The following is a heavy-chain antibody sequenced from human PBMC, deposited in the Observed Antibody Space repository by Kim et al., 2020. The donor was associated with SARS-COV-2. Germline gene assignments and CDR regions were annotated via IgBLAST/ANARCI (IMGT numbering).Heavy chain of an antibody. CDR2: INAGNGNT. J-gene: IGHJ4*02. D-gene: IGHD3-22*01. CDR3: ARGFYDSTSYSHLDY. Sequence: ASVKVSCKASGYTFTNYAIHWVPQAPGQRLEWMGWINAGNGNTKYSQKFQGRISVTMATSATTGYMELSGLTSEDTAVYYCARGFYDSTSYSHLDYWGQGTLVPVSS. CDR1: GYTFTNYA. V-gene: IGHV1-3*01.